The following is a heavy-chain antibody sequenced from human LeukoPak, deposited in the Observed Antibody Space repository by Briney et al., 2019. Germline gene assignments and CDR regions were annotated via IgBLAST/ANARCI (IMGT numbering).Heavy chain of an antibody. CDR3: ARVEVSSWSFGY. J-gene: IGHJ4*02. CDR1: GSTLKNAW. V-gene: IGHV3-15*01. Sequence: GGSLRLSCAASGSTLKNAWMSWVRQAPGKGLEWVGRIKSKTDGGTTEYAARVKGRFTISTDDSKNTLYLEMNSLKTEDTAVYYCARVEVSSWSFGYWGQGTLVTVSS. CDR2: IKSKTDGGTT. D-gene: IGHD6-13*01.